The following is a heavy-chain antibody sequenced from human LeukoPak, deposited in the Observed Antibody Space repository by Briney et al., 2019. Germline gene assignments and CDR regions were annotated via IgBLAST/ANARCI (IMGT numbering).Heavy chain of an antibody. J-gene: IGHJ3*02. Sequence: GASVKVSCKVSGYTLTELSMHWVRQAPGKGLEWMGGFDPEDGETIYAQKFQGRVTMTEDTSTDTAYMELSNLRSEDTAVYYCFGSGSYYVDAFDIWGQGTMVTVSS. D-gene: IGHD3-10*01. CDR1: GYTLTELS. V-gene: IGHV1-24*01. CDR2: FDPEDGET. CDR3: FGSGSYYVDAFDI.